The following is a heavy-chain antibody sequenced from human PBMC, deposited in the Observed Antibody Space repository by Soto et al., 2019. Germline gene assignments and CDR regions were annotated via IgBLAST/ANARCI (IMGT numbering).Heavy chain of an antibody. D-gene: IGHD3-10*01. V-gene: IGHV6-1*01. CDR3: VRDRYSSSGWFDP. CDR1: GDSVSSYSAA. Sequence: PSQTLSLTCAISGDSVSSYSAAWNWIRQSPSGGLEWLGRTYYRSRSFSDYAESVKSRIIINPDTSKNQFSLQLKSVTPEDTAVSYCVRDRYSSSGWFDPWGQGTPVTVSS. J-gene: IGHJ5*02. CDR2: TYYRSRSFS.